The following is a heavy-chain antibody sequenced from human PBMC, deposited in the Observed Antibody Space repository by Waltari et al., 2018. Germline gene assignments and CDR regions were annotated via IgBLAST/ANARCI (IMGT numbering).Heavy chain of an antibody. J-gene: IGHJ2*01. D-gene: IGHD3-22*01. CDR3: ARNYDTSGRHRIPYWSLDL. V-gene: IGHV4-39*07. CDR1: GGSIYKNTHY. CDR2: IYYTGTT. Sequence: QLQLQESGPRLVKPSETLSLTCNVSGGSIYKNTHYWAWIPQPPGKALEWIASIYYTGTTYYNPSLRSRVTISMDTSRSQFSLRLTSVTAADTAVYYCARNYDTSGRHRIPYWSLDLWGPGTLVTVSS.